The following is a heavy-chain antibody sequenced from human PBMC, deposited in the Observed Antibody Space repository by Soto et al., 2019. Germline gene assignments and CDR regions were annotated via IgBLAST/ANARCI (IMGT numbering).Heavy chain of an antibody. CDR1: GGSFSGYY. CDR2: INHSGST. CDR3: ARGLNVDTAMVYDY. D-gene: IGHD5-18*01. Sequence: QVQLQQWGAGLLKPSETLSLTCAVYGGSFSGYYWSWIRQPPGKGLEWIGEINHSGSTNYNPSLKSRVTISVDTSKNQFSLKLSSVTAADTAVYYCARGLNVDTAMVYDYWGQGTLVTVSS. V-gene: IGHV4-34*01. J-gene: IGHJ4*02.